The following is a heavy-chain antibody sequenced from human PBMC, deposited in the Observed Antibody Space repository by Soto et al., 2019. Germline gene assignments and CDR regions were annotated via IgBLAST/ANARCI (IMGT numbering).Heavy chain of an antibody. J-gene: IGHJ4*02. CDR3: TTPSRDGFNLYYFDY. CDR2: IKSKTDGGTT. D-gene: IGHD2-2*01. V-gene: IGHV3-15*01. Sequence: GGSLRLSCAASGFTFSNAWMSWVRQAPGKGLEWVGRIKSKTDGGTTDYAAPVKGRFTISRDDSKNTLYLQMNSLKTEDTAVYYCTTPSRDGFNLYYFDYWGQGTLVTV. CDR1: GFTFSNAW.